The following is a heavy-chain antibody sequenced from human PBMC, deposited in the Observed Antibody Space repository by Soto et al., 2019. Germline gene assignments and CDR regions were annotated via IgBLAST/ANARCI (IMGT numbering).Heavy chain of an antibody. Sequence: PGETLSLSCVVYGGSFSGHSWTWIRPSPETGQETIGDINHNGRVNDSPPLKSLGTISLDTSKNQCSLTLSAVTAADTAMYYCSTRAYDTNGYYRFDPWGQGDLVTVSA. CDR2: INHNGRV. CDR1: GGSFSGHS. J-gene: IGHJ5*01. D-gene: IGHD3-22*01. V-gene: IGHV4-34*01. CDR3: STRAYDTNGYYRFDP.